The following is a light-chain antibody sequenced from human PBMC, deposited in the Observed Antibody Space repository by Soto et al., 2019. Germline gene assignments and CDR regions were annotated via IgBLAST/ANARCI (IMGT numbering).Light chain of an antibody. J-gene: IGLJ1*01. Sequence: QSALTQPRSVSGSPGQSVTISSTGTSSDVGGYNCVSWYQQHPGKAPQLIIYDVTQRPSGVPDRFSGSKSGNTASLSISGLQAEDEADYYCCSHSASYTFVFGTGTKVTVL. CDR2: DVT. V-gene: IGLV2-11*01. CDR1: SSDVGGYNC. CDR3: CSHSASYTFV.